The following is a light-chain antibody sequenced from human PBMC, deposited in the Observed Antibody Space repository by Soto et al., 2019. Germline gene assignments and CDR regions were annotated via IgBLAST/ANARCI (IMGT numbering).Light chain of an antibody. CDR3: QQSENLPT. Sequence: DIQMTQSPSSLSASVGDRVTITCQASQDISNYLNWYQQKPGKAPKLLIYDASNLQTGVPSRFSGSGSGADFTFTISSLQPEDVATYYCQQSENLPTFGQGTRLEIK. J-gene: IGKJ5*01. V-gene: IGKV1-33*01. CDR2: DAS. CDR1: QDISNY.